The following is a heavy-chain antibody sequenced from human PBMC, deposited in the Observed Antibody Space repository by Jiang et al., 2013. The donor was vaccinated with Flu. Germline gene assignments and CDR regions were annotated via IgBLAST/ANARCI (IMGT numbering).Heavy chain of an antibody. V-gene: IGHV3-30-3*01. D-gene: IGHD2-21*02. CDR3: ARDLDPKLVTESYSHGMDV. CDR2: ISYDGSNK. J-gene: IGHJ6*02. CDR1: GFTFSSYA. Sequence: VQLVESGGGVVQPGRSLRLSCAASGFTFSSYAMHWVRRAPGKGLEWVAVISYDGSNKYYADSVKGRFTISRDNSKNTLYLQMNSLRAEDTAVYYCARDLDPKLVTESYSHGMDVWGRGTAVTVSS.